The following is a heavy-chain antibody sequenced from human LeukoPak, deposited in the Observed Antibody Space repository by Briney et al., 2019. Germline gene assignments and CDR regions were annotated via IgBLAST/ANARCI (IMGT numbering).Heavy chain of an antibody. J-gene: IGHJ4*02. CDR2: IYYSGST. D-gene: IGHD3-22*01. Sequence: SETLSLTCTVSGGSVSSGSYYWSWIRQPPGKGLEWIGYIYYSGSTNYNPSLKSRVTISVDTSKNQFSLKLSSVTAADTAVYYCAGLVGRYSSGLYYYYFDYWGQGTLVTVSS. CDR3: AGLVGRYSSGLYYYYFDY. V-gene: IGHV4-61*01. CDR1: GGSVSSGSYY.